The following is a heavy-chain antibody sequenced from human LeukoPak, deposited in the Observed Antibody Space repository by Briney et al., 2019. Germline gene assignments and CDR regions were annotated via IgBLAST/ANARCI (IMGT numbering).Heavy chain of an antibody. D-gene: IGHD6-19*01. CDR2: ISGSGDST. V-gene: IGHV3-23*01. CDR3: AKGTGSSGWYWFDY. J-gene: IGHJ4*02. Sequence: GGSLRLSCAASGFTFSSYSMNWVRQAPGKGLEWVSTISGSGDSTYSADSVKGRFTISRDNSKNTLYLQMNSLRAEDTAVYYCAKGTGSSGWYWFDYWGQGTLVTVSS. CDR1: GFTFSSYS.